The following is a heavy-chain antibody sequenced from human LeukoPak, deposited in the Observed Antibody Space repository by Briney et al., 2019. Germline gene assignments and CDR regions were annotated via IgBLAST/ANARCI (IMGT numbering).Heavy chain of an antibody. V-gene: IGHV3-23*01. CDR1: GFTFSSYA. CDR3: AKAPIVVVPAASES. Sequence: GGSLRLSCAASGFTFSSYAMSWVRHAPGKGLEWVSSISGSGGSTYYADSVKGRFTISRDNSKNTLYLQMNSLRAEDTAVYYCAKAPIVVVPAASESWGQGTLVTVSS. D-gene: IGHD2-2*01. CDR2: ISGSGGST. J-gene: IGHJ4*02.